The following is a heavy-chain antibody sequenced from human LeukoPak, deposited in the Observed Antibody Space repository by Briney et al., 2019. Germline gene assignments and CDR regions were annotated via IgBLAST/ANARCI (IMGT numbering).Heavy chain of an antibody. CDR3: ARQKRPLLRFLQIGAFDI. J-gene: IGHJ3*02. D-gene: IGHD3-10*01. CDR1: GGSFSGYY. Sequence: PSETLSLTCAVYGGSFSGYYWSWIRQPPGKGLEWIGYIYYSGSTNYNPSLKSRVTISVDTSKNQFSLKLSSVTAADTAVYYCARQKRPLLRFLQIGAFDIWGQGTMVTVSS. CDR2: IYYSGST. V-gene: IGHV4-59*01.